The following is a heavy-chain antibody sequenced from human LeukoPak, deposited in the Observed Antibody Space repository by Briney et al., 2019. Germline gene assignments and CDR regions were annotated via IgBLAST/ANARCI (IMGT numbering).Heavy chain of an antibody. V-gene: IGHV3-23*01. J-gene: IGHJ4*02. CDR2: ISGSGGST. Sequence: QAGGSLRLSCAASGFTFSSYAMSWVRQAPGKGLEWVSAISGSGGSTYYADSVKGRFTISRDNAKNSLYLQMNSLRAEDTAVYYCARNLLRTTVTKGELDYWGQGTLVTVSS. CDR3: ARNLLRTTVTKGELDY. CDR1: GFTFSSYA. D-gene: IGHD4-17*01.